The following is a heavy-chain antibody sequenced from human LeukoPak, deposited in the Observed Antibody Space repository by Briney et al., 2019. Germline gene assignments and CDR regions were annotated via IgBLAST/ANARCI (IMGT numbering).Heavy chain of an antibody. J-gene: IGHJ4*02. D-gene: IGHD4-17*01. CDR3: ARVVGYGDYPDYFDY. CDR2: INHSGST. V-gene: IGHV4-34*01. CDR1: GGPFSGYY. Sequence: PSETLSLTCAVYGGPFSGYYWSWIRQPPGKGLEWIGEINHSGSTNYNPSLKSRVTISVDTSRNQFSLKLSSVTAADTAVYYCARVVGYGDYPDYFDYWGQGTLVTVSS.